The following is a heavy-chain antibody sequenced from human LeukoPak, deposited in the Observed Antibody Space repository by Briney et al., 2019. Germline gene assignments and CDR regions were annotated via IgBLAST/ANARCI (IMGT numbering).Heavy chain of an antibody. CDR1: GFTFNSYW. Sequence: GGSLRLSCAASGFTFNSYWMHWVRQAPGKGVVWVSRINSDGSSTNYADCVKGRFTISGDKAKNTLYLQMNSLRAEDTAVYYCARGSSSSWWGFDYWGQGTLVTVSS. J-gene: IGHJ4*02. CDR3: ARGSSSSWWGFDY. D-gene: IGHD6-13*01. CDR2: INSDGSST. V-gene: IGHV3-74*01.